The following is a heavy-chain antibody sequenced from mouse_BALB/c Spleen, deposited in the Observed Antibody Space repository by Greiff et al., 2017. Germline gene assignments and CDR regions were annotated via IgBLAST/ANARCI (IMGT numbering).Heavy chain of an antibody. CDR1: GFSLTSYG. CDR2: IWSDGST. Sequence: VKLMESGPDLVAPSQSLSITCTVSGFSLTSYGVHWVRQPPGKGLEWLVVIWSDGSTTYNSALKSRLSISKDNSKSQVFLKMNSLQTDDTAMYYCARSQWLRHAMDYWGQGTSVTVSS. J-gene: IGHJ4*01. CDR3: ARSQWLRHAMDY. V-gene: IGHV2-6-2*01. D-gene: IGHD2-2*01.